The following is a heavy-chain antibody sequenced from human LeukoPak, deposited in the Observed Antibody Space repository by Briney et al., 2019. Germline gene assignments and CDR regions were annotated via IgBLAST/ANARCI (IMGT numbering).Heavy chain of an antibody. V-gene: IGHV5-51*01. CDR1: GYSFTNYW. D-gene: IGHD3-22*01. J-gene: IGHJ1*01. CDR2: IYPGDSDT. CDR3: ARLEKGTMIY. Sequence: GESLKISCKGSGYSFTNYWIVWVRQMPGKGLERMGIIYPGDSDTRYSPSFQGQVTISADKSINTAYLQWSGLKASDTAMYYCARLEKGTMIYWGQGTLVTVSS.